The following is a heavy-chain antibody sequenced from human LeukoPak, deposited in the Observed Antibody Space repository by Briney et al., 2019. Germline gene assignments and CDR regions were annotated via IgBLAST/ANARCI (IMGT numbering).Heavy chain of an antibody. CDR1: GFTFSTYS. D-gene: IGHD3-22*01. CDR2: ISSGSSTI. V-gene: IGHV3-48*01. CDR3: ARGSYDSSGYYLN. Sequence: GGSLRLSCAASGFTFSTYSMNWVRQAPGKGLEWVSYISSGSSTIYYADSVKGRFTISRDNAKNSLYLQMNSLRAEDTAVYYCARGSYDSSGYYLNWGQGTLVTVSS. J-gene: IGHJ4*02.